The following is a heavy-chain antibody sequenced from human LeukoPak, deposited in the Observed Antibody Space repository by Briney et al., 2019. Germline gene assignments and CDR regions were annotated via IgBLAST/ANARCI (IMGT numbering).Heavy chain of an antibody. Sequence: SETLSLTCTVSGGAISYYYWNWIRQPPGKGLEWIGYIYYTGNTNYNPSLKSRVTISVDTSKNQFSLKLSSVIAADTAVYYCARDRLQLQSWGQGTLVTVSS. CDR2: IYYTGNT. CDR3: ARDRLQLQS. J-gene: IGHJ5*02. CDR1: GGAISYYY. V-gene: IGHV4-59*01. D-gene: IGHD5-24*01.